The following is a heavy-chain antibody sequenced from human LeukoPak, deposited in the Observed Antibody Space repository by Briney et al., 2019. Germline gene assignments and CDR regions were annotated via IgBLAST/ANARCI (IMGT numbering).Heavy chain of an antibody. CDR2: IYVTGN. V-gene: IGHV4-59*08. D-gene: IGHD3-16*02. J-gene: IGHJ6*03. Sequence: SETLSLTCTVSGGSIGTYYWSWVRQSPGKGLEWIGYIYVTGNRYNPYLQSRVTISVDTSGNQFFPKMSSVTAADTAVYYCARHIGGGIEDMDVWGKGTKVTVSS. CDR3: ARHIGGGIEDMDV. CDR1: GGSIGTYY.